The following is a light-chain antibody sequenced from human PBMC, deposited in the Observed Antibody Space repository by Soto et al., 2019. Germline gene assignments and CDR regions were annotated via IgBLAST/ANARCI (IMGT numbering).Light chain of an antibody. CDR2: DAS. Sequence: DSQMTQSPSSLSASVGDRVTITCQASQDISNYLNWYQQKPGKAPKLLIYDASNLETGVPSRFSGSGSGTDFTFTISSLQPEDIATYYCQQYDNLPPGFGQGTRLEIK. V-gene: IGKV1-33*01. CDR1: QDISNY. J-gene: IGKJ5*01. CDR3: QQYDNLPPG.